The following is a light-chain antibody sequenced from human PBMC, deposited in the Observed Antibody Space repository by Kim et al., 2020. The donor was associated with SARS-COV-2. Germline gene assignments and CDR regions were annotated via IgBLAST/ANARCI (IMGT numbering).Light chain of an antibody. V-gene: IGLV2-14*03. CDR2: DVS. CDR1: SSDVGGYNY. CDR3: SSYTSGSTMV. Sequence: GQSITISCTGTSSDVGGYNYVSWYQQHPGKAPKLMIYDVSNRPSGISNRFSGSKSGNTASLTISGLQAEDEADYYCSSYTSGSTMVFGGGTKLTVL. J-gene: IGLJ3*02.